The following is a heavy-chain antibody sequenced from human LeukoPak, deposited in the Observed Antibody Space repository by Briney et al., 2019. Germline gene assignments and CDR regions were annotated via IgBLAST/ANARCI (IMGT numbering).Heavy chain of an antibody. CDR3: ARGEYSSGWYGGIESRNWFDP. J-gene: IGHJ5*02. V-gene: IGHV1-69*05. CDR2: IIPIFGTA. D-gene: IGHD6-19*01. Sequence: GSSVKVSCKASGGTFSSYAISWVRQAPGQGLEWMGGIIPIFGTANYAQKFQGRVTITTDESTSTAYMELSSLRSEDTAVYYCARGEYSSGWYGGIESRNWFDPWGQGTLVTVSS. CDR1: GGTFSSYA.